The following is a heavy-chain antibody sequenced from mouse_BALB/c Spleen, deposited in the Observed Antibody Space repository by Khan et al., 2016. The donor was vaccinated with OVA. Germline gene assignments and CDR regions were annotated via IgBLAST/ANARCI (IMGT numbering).Heavy chain of an antibody. CDR3: ARGNGYFVWYFDV. Sequence: QVQLKQSGPGLVQPSQSLSITCTVSNFSLTSYGVHWVRQSPGKGLEWLGVLWSGGSTDYNAAFISRLSISKDNSKSQVFFKMNSLQVNDTAIYYCARGNGYFVWYFDVWGAGTTVTVSS. D-gene: IGHD2-3*01. J-gene: IGHJ1*01. V-gene: IGHV2-2*02. CDR2: LWSGGST. CDR1: NFSLTSYG.